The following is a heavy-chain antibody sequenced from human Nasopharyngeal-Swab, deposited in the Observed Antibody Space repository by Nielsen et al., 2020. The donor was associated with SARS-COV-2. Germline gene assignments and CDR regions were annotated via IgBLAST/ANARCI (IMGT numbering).Heavy chain of an antibody. J-gene: IGHJ3*02. CDR2: IRSKANSYAT. CDR1: GFTFSSSA. CDR3: ARPSGSYSGAFDI. Sequence: GGSLRLSCAASGFTFSSSAMHWVRQASGKGLEWVGRIRSKANSYATAYAASVKGRFTISRDNAKNSLYLQMNSLRAEDTAVYYCARPSGSYSGAFDIWGQGTMVTVSS. D-gene: IGHD1-26*01. V-gene: IGHV3-73*01.